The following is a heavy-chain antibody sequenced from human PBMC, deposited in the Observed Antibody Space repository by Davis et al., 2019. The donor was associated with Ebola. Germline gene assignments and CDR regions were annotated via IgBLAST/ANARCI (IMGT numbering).Heavy chain of an antibody. CDR1: GFTFNNYA. V-gene: IGHV3-23*01. J-gene: IGHJ2*01. CDR3: AKARTTATTYNWDLDL. Sequence: GESLKISCAASGFTFNNYAMTWVRQAPGKGLDWVSGIFGDRTFYADSVKGRFTISRDTSKNTLYLQMNSLRAEETAEYFCAKARTTATTYNWDLDLWGRGTLVTVSS. CDR2: IFGDRT. D-gene: IGHD4-17*01.